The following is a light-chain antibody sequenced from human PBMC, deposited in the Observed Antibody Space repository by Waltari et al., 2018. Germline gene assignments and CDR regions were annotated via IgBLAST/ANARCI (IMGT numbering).Light chain of an antibody. J-gene: IGKJ3*01. CDR1: QGISNY. CDR2: AAS. V-gene: IGKV1-27*01. CDR3: QKYDISPFT. Sequence: DIQMTQSPSSLSASVGDRVTITCRASQGISNYLAWYQEKAGKVPKLLISAASTLQSGVPSRFSGSGSGTDFTLTISSLQPEDVAIYYCQKYDISPFTFGPGTKVHI.